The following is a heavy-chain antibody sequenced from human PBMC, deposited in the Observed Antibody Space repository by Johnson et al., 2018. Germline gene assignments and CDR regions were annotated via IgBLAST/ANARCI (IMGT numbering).Heavy chain of an antibody. Sequence: VQLQESGGGLVQPGGSLRLSCAASGFTFSSYWMSWVRQAPGKGLEWVANIKEDGREKYYVDSVKGRFLISRDNAKNSLYLQMNSLRAEETAVYYCARDATVEDAFDIWGQGTMVTVSS. CDR1: GFTFSSYW. CDR2: IKEDGREK. J-gene: IGHJ3*02. CDR3: ARDATVEDAFDI. D-gene: IGHD5-24*01. V-gene: IGHV3-7*01.